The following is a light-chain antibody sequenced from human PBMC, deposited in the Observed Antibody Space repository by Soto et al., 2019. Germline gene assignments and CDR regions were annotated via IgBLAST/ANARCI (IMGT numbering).Light chain of an antibody. CDR3: QQYDSSPLT. V-gene: IGKV1-5*01. J-gene: IGKJ1*01. CDR1: QSISSW. Sequence: DIQMTQSPSTLSASVGDRVTITCRASQSISSWLAWYQQKPGKAPKLLIYDASSLESGVPSRFSGSGSGTDFTLTISRLEPEDFAMYYCQQYDSSPLTFGQGTKVDIK. CDR2: DAS.